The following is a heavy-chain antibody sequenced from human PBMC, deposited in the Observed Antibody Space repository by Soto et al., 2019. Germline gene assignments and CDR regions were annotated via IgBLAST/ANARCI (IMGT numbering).Heavy chain of an antibody. D-gene: IGHD2-2*02. V-gene: IGHV1-18*01. CDR3: ARVKVPAAILGAFDL. Sequence: ASVKVSCNASGYTFSTYGITWVRQAPGQGLDWMGWINPFKGDTNSEARLQDRVTMTTDTSTRTAYMELGSLRSDDTAVYYCARVKVPAAILGAFDLWGQGTLVTVS. J-gene: IGHJ3*01. CDR1: GYTFSTYG. CDR2: INPFKGDT.